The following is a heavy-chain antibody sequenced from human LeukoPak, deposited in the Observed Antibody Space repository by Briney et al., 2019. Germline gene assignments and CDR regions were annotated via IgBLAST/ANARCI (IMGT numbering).Heavy chain of an antibody. J-gene: IGHJ3*02. CDR1: GGSISSSSYY. V-gene: IGHV4-39*07. CDR2: IYYSGST. D-gene: IGHD2-2*01. Sequence: SETLSLTCTVSGGSISSSSYYWGWIRQPPGKGLEWIGSIYYSGSTYYNPSLKSRVTISVDTSKNQFSLKLSSVTAADTAVYYCARERVVPAAHAFDIWGQGTMVTVSS. CDR3: ARERVVPAAHAFDI.